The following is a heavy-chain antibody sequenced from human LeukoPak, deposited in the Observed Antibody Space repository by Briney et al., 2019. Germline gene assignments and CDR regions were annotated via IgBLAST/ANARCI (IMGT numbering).Heavy chain of an antibody. CDR3: ARLKGSGSYSFDY. J-gene: IGHJ4*02. D-gene: IGHD3-10*01. Sequence: PGGSLRLFCAASGFTFSSYSMNWVRQAPGKGLEWVSSISSSSSYIYYADSVKGRFTISRDNAKNSLYLQMNSLRAEDTAVYYCARLKGSGSYSFDYWGQGTLVTVSS. V-gene: IGHV3-21*01. CDR2: ISSSSSYI. CDR1: GFTFSSYS.